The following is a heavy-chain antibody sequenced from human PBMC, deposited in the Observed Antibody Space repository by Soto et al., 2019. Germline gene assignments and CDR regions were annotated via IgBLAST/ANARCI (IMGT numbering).Heavy chain of an antibody. D-gene: IGHD3-22*01. J-gene: IGHJ3*02. V-gene: IGHV3-48*02. CDR3: ARESYYYDSSGYKFAFDI. CDR2: ISSSSSTI. Sequence: GGSLRLSCAASGFTFSSYSMNWVRQAPGKGLEWVSYISSSSSTIYYADSVKGRFTISRDNAKNSLYLQMNSLRDEDTAVYYCARESYYYDSSGYKFAFDIWGQGTMVTV. CDR1: GFTFSSYS.